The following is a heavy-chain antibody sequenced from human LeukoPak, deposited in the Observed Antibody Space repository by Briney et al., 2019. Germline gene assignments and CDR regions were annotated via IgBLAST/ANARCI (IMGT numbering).Heavy chain of an antibody. J-gene: IGHJ3*02. CDR2: IIPIFGTA. CDR1: GGTFSSYA. CDR3: ARRFRDAFDI. V-gene: IGHV1-69*05. D-gene: IGHD3-3*01. Sequence: SVKVSCKASGGTFSSYAISWVRQAPEQGLEWMGGIIPIFGTANYAQKFQGRVTITTDESTSTAYMELSSLRSEDTAVYYCARRFRDAFDIWGQGTMVTVSS.